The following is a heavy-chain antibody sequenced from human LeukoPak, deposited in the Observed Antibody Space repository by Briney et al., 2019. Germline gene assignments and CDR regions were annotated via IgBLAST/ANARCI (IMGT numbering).Heavy chain of an antibody. J-gene: IGHJ4*02. CDR2: IYYSGST. V-gene: IGHV4-31*03. Sequence: SETLSLTCTVSGGSISSGGYYWSWIRQHPGKGLEWIGYIYYSGSTYYNPSLKSRVTISVDTSKNQFSLKLSSVTAANTAVYYCARDRVLISSGWFDYWGQGTLVTVSS. CDR3: ARDRVLISSGWFDY. CDR1: GGSISSGGYY. D-gene: IGHD6-19*01.